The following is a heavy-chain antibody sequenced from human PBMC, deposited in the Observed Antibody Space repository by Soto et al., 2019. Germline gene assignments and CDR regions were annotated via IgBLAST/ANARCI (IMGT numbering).Heavy chain of an antibody. CDR1: GYTFTSYD. Sequence: ASVKVSCKASGYTFTSYDINWVRQATGQGLEWMGWMNPNSGNTGYAQKFQGRVTMTRNTSISTAYMGLSSLRSEDTAVYYCARGNGVATMSWFDPWGQGTLVTVSS. CDR3: ARGNGVATMSWFDP. CDR2: MNPNSGNT. D-gene: IGHD5-12*01. V-gene: IGHV1-8*01. J-gene: IGHJ5*02.